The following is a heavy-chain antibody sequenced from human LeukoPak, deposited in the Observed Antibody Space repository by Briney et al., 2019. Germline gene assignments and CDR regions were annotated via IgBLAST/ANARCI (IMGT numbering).Heavy chain of an antibody. Sequence: GGSLRLSCVASGFTFSDYQMDWVRQAPGEGLEWVGRSNNKANSYTTQYAASVQGRFTISRDESKNSLYMEMNSLKIEDTAVYYCSRVRHSNGVEYWGQGTLVTVSS. CDR3: SRVRHSNGVEY. J-gene: IGHJ4*02. CDR2: SNNKANSYTT. CDR1: GFTFSDYQ. V-gene: IGHV3-72*01. D-gene: IGHD4-11*01.